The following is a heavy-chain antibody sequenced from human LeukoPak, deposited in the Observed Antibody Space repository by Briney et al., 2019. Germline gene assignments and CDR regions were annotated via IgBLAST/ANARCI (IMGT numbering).Heavy chain of an antibody. CDR2: IIPIFGTA. Sequence: SVKVSCKASGGTFSSYAISWVRQAPGQGLEWMGGIIPIFGTANYAQKLQGRVTMTTDTSTSTAYMELRSLRSDDTAVYYCARVEGIAAAVDYWGQGTLVTVSS. V-gene: IGHV1-69*05. D-gene: IGHD6-13*01. J-gene: IGHJ4*02. CDR3: ARVEGIAAAVDY. CDR1: GGTFSSYA.